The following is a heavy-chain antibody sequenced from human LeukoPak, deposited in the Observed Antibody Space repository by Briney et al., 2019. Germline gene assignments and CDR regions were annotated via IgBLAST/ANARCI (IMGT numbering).Heavy chain of an antibody. V-gene: IGHV1-69*05. CDR3: ARVLGPRAVRYCSGGSCYYY. CDR1: GGTFSSYA. D-gene: IGHD2-15*01. CDR2: IIPIFGTA. Sequence: SVKVSCKASGGTFSSYAISWVRQAPGQGLEWMGRIIPIFGTANYAQKFQGRVTITTDESTSTAYMELSSLRSEDTAVYYCARVLGPRAVRYCSGGSCYYYWGQGTLVTVSS. J-gene: IGHJ4*02.